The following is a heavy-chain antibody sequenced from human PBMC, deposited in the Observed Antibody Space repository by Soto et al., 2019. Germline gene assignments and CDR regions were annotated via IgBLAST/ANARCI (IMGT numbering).Heavy chain of an antibody. Sequence: SVKVSCKASGGTFSSYTISWVRQAPGQGLEWMGRIIPILGIADYAQKFQGRVTITADKSTSTAYMELSSLRSEDTAVYYCGRGSGFWSGYYNPVLDYWGKGTLVTVSS. CDR1: GGTFSSYT. V-gene: IGHV1-69*02. CDR3: GRGSGFWSGYYNPVLDY. D-gene: IGHD3-3*01. CDR2: IIPILGIA. J-gene: IGHJ4*02.